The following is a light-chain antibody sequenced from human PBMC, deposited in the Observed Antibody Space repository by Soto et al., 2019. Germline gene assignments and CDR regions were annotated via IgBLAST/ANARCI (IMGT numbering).Light chain of an antibody. V-gene: IGKV1-33*01. CDR1: QDISNY. Sequence: DILVTQSPSSLSASVVDRVTITCQASQDISNYLNWYQQKPGKAPKLLIYDASNLETGVPSRFSGSGSGTDFTFTISSLQPEDIATYYCQQYDNLPRYTFGQGTKLEIK. J-gene: IGKJ2*01. CDR3: QQYDNLPRYT. CDR2: DAS.